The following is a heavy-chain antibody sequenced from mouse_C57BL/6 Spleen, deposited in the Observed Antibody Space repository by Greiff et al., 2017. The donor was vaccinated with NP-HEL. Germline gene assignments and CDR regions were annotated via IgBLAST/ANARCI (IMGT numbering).Heavy chain of an antibody. CDR3: TRGRYYYGSSFRGFDY. CDR1: GYTFTDYE. Sequence: QVQLKQSGAELVRPGASVTLSCKASGYTFTDYEMHWVKQTPVHGLEWIGAIDPETGGTAYNQKFKGKAILTADKSSSTAYMELRILTSEDSAVYYCTRGRYYYGSSFRGFDYWGQGTTLTVSS. J-gene: IGHJ2*01. CDR2: IDPETGGT. D-gene: IGHD1-1*01. V-gene: IGHV1-15*01.